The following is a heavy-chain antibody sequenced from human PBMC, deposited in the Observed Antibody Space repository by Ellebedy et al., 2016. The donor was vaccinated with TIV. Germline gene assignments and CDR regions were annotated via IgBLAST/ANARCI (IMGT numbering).Heavy chain of an antibody. J-gene: IGHJ1*01. D-gene: IGHD3-16*02. CDR1: GYTFNKYH. V-gene: IGHV1-46*02. CDR2: IYPKGERT. CDR3: ARDIKGYSYRDL. Sequence: ASVKVSCXASGYTFNKYHMHWVRQAPGRQGLEWMGLIYPKGERTVYAEKFQGRLTMTRDTSTSTLYMVLTSLRSEDTAVYYCARDIKGYSYRDLWGQGTLVSVSS.